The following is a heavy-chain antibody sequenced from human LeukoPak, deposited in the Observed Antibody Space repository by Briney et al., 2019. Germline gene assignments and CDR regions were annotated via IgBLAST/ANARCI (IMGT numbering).Heavy chain of an antibody. CDR1: GYTFTTYY. D-gene: IGHD3-22*01. J-gene: IGHJ6*02. CDR2: INPSGGTT. V-gene: IGHV1-46*01. CDR3: ARDQMAKYYDSSAHYSLAGSYYYGMDV. Sequence: ASVKVSCKASGYTFTTYYIHWVRQAPGQGLEWMGIINPSGGTTTYAQKFQGRVTMTRDTSTSIVNMELSSLRSEDTAVYYCARDQMAKYYDSSAHYSLAGSYYYGMDVWGQGTTVTVSS.